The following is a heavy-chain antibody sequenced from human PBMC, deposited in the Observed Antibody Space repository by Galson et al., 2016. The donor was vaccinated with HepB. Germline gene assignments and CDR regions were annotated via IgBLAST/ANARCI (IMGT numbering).Heavy chain of an antibody. CDR2: LSGSGDNT. J-gene: IGHJ6*02. CDR3: AKQALIVSGRHMDV. CDR1: GFTFGRFA. V-gene: IGHV3-23*01. D-gene: IGHD3-16*02. Sequence: SLRLSCAASGFTFGRFAMSWVRQAPGKGLEWVASLSGSGDNTYYAASVKGRFTIPRDNSKNTQYRQMNSVRAEDTAVYYCAKQALIVSGRHMDVWGQGTTVTVSS.